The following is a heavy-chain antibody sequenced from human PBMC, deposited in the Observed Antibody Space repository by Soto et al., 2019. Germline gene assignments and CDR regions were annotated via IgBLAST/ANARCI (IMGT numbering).Heavy chain of an antibody. V-gene: IGHV3-66*01. J-gene: IGHJ6*03. D-gene: IGHD3-22*01. CDR3: ARTHYYPYYIDV. CDR2: IYSGGNT. Sequence: GGSLRLSCAASGFTVSSNYMSWVRQAPGKGLEWVSVIYSGGNTYYADSVKGRFTISRDNSKNTLYLQMNSLRAEDTAVYYCARTHYYPYYIDVWGKGTTVNVSS. CDR1: GFTVSSNY.